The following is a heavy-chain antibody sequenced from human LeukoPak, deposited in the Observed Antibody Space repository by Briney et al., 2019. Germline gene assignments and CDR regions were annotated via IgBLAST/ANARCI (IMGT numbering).Heavy chain of an antibody. CDR1: GFTFDDYA. CDR3: AKDGGYSYGDFDY. CDR2: ISWNSGSI. J-gene: IGHJ4*02. D-gene: IGHD5-18*01. Sequence: GGSLRLSCAASGFTFDDYAMHWVRQAPGKGLEWVSGISWNSGSIGYADSVKGRFTISRDNAKNSLYLQMNSLRAEDTALYYCAKDGGYSYGDFDYWGQGTLVTVSS. V-gene: IGHV3-9*01.